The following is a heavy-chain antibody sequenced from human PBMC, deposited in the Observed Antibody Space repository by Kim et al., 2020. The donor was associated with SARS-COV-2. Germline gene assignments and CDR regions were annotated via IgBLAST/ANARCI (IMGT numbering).Heavy chain of an antibody. Sequence: YNPSLKSRVTISVDTSKNQFSLKLSSVTAADTAVYYGARGNDFSDGAFDYWGQGTLVTVSS. CDR3: ARGNDFSDGAFDY. D-gene: IGHD3-3*01. J-gene: IGHJ4*02. V-gene: IGHV4-34*01.